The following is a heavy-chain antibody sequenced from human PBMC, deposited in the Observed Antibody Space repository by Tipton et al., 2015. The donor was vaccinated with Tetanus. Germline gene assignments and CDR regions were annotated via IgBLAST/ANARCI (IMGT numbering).Heavy chain of an antibody. CDR2: IYYSGST. CDR3: ARGLGLCTGGSCSF. CDR1: GGSISSSSYY. D-gene: IGHD2-15*01. J-gene: IGHJ4*02. Sequence: TLSLTCTVSGGSISSSSYYWGWIRQPPGKGLEWIGSIYYSGSTYYNPSLKSRVTISVDTSKNQFSLNLRSVIAADTAIYYCARGLGLCTGGSCSFWGQGTPVTVSS. V-gene: IGHV4-39*01.